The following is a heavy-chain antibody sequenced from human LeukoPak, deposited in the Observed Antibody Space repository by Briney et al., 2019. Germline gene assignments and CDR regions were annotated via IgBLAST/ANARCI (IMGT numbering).Heavy chain of an antibody. CDR2: IYSSGTT. D-gene: IGHD3-10*01. J-gene: IGHJ6*03. V-gene: IGHV4-61*02. CDR1: GDSIYSGNYY. Sequence: SETLSLTCTVSGDSIYSGNYYWSWIRQPAGKGLEWIGRIYSSGTTIYNPSLKSRVTISVDTSKNQFSLKLSSVTAADTAVYYCARGRSSMVRGYYYYYMDVWGKGTTVTISS. CDR3: ARGRSSMVRGYYYYYMDV.